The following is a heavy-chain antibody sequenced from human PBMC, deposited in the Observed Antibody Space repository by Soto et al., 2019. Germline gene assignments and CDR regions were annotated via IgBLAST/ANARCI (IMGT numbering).Heavy chain of an antibody. CDR3: ARSIVVVTALDY. CDR2: INPSGGST. CDR1: GYTFTSYY. Sequence: ASVKVSCKASGYTFTSYYMHWVRQAPGQGLERMGIINPSGGSTSYAQKFQGRVTMTRDTSTSTVYMELSSLRSDDTAVYYCARSIVVVTALDYWGQGTLVTVSS. J-gene: IGHJ4*02. D-gene: IGHD2-21*02. V-gene: IGHV1-46*01.